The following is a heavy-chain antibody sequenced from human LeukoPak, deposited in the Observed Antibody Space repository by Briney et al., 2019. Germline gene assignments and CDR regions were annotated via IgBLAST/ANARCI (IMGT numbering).Heavy chain of an antibody. V-gene: IGHV1-69*01. J-gene: IGHJ4*02. CDR2: IIPIFGKA. D-gene: IGHD1-7*01. Sequence: ASVKVSCKASGGTFSSYAISWVRQAPGQGLEWMGGIIPIFGKAKYAQKFQGRVTITADESTNTAYMELSSLRSEDTAVYYCARVQPRYNWNYGAYFDYWGQGTLVTVSS. CDR1: GGTFSSYA. CDR3: ARVQPRYNWNYGAYFDY.